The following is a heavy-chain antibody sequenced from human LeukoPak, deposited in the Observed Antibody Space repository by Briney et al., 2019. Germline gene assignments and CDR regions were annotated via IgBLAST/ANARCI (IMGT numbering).Heavy chain of an antibody. D-gene: IGHD2/OR15-2a*01. CDR1: GNYW. V-gene: IGHV3-74*01. CDR2: INSDGSWT. Sequence: PGGSLRLSCAASGNYWMHWVRQVPGKGLVWVSHINSDGSWTSYADPVKGRFTISKDNAKNTVYLQMNSLRAEDTAVYYCASFYETYWGRGTLVTVSS. CDR3: ASFYETY. J-gene: IGHJ4*02.